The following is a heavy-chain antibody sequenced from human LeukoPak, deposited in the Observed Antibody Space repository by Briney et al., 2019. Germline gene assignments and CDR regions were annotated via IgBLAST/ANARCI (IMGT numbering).Heavy chain of an antibody. Sequence: SETLSLTCTVSGGSISSYYWSWIRQPPGKGLEWIGYIYYSGSTNYNPSLKSRVTISVDTSKNQFSLKLSSVAAADTAVYYCARGSSSENNYYDSSGYYSDAFDIRGQGTMVTVSS. V-gene: IGHV4-59*01. J-gene: IGHJ3*02. D-gene: IGHD3-22*01. CDR2: IYYSGST. CDR1: GGSISSYY. CDR3: ARGSSSENNYYDSSGYYSDAFDI.